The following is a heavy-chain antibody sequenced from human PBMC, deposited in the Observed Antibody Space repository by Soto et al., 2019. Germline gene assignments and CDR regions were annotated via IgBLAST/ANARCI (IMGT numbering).Heavy chain of an antibody. CDR3: AKGGRQWLVTSDFNY. V-gene: IGHV3-30*18. Sequence: VQLVESGGGVVQPGRSLRLSCAASGFTFSDYAMHWVRQAPGKGLEWVAVVSHDGRNAHYADSVKGRFTISRDSSKNTVSLEMTSLRAEDTVVYYCAKGGRQWLVTSDFNYWGQGALVTVSS. CDR1: GFTFSDYA. J-gene: IGHJ4*02. CDR2: VSHDGRNA. D-gene: IGHD6-19*01.